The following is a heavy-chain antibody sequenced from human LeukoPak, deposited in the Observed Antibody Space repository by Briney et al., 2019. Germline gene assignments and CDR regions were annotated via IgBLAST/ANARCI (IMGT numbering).Heavy chain of an antibody. Sequence: PSETLSLTCTVSGGSISSGSYYWSWIRQPAEKGLEWIGRIYTSGSTNYNPSLKSRVTISVDTSKNQFSLKLSSVTAADTAVYYCARVSFGIVVVPAATVESYYYYYMDVWGKGTTVTVSS. J-gene: IGHJ6*03. D-gene: IGHD2-2*01. CDR3: ARVSFGIVVVPAATVESYYYYYMDV. V-gene: IGHV4-61*02. CDR2: IYTSGST. CDR1: GGSISSGSYY.